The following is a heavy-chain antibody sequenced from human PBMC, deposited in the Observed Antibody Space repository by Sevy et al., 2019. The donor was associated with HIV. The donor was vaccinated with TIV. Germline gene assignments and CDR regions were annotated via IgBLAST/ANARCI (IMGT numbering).Heavy chain of an antibody. Sequence: GGSLRLSCAASGFRFSDYFMNWVRQAPGKGLEWIASISASSNYIYYADSVRGRFTISRDNAKNSLYLQLNILRAEDTSIYYCARTNGAWLDAYDIWGQGTMVTVSS. D-gene: IGHD2-8*01. CDR3: ARTNGAWLDAYDI. V-gene: IGHV3-21*01. CDR1: GFRFSDYF. J-gene: IGHJ3*02. CDR2: ISASSNYI.